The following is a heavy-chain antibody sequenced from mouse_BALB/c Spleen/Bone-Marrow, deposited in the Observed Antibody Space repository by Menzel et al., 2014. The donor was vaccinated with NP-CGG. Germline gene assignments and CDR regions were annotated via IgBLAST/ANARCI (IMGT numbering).Heavy chain of an antibody. J-gene: IGHJ3*01. CDR1: GYTFTSYW. V-gene: IGHV1S81*02. Sequence: QVQLQQPGAELVKPGALVKLSCKASGYTFTSYWMHWVKQRPGQGLEWIGEINPSNGRTNYNEKFKSKATLTVDKSSSTAYMQLSSLTSEDSAVYYCARGDGFAWFAYWGQGTLVTVSA. CDR3: ARGDGFAWFAY. D-gene: IGHD3-3*01. CDR2: INPSNGRT.